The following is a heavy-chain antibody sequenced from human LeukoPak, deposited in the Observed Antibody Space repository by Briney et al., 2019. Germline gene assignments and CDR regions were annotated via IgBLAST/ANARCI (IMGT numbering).Heavy chain of an antibody. CDR3: ARELEYCSSTSCPFDY. Sequence: ASVKVSCKASGYTFTSYYMHWVRQAPGQGLEWMGIINPSGGSTSYAQKFQGRVTMTRDVSTSTVYMELSSLRSEDTAVYYCARELEYCSSTSCPFDYWGQGTLVTVSS. J-gene: IGHJ4*02. CDR1: GYTFTSYY. D-gene: IGHD2-2*01. CDR2: INPSGGST. V-gene: IGHV1-46*01.